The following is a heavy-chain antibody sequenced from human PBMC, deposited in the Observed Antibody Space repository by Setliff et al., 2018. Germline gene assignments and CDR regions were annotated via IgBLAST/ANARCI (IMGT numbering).Heavy chain of an antibody. CDR1: GDSISAAS. D-gene: IGHD6-19*01. J-gene: IGHJ6*03. CDR2: VYYSGAA. Sequence: PSETLSLTCNVSGDSISAASIMAWIRQPPGKGLEFIGYVYYSGAAKYDPSLKSRVTMSVDTSKTQFSLKLNSMTTADTAVYYCVRTDYSDGRYSMDVWGKGTTVTVSS. V-gene: IGHV4-59*01. CDR3: VRTDYSDGRYSMDV.